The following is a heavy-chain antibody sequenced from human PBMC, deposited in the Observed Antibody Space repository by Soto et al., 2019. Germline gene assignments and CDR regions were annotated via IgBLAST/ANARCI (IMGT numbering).Heavy chain of an antibody. CDR3: ARAEDIVVVVAAAGYYYGMDV. CDR2: IIPIFGTA. D-gene: IGHD2-15*01. V-gene: IGHV1-69*06. Sequence: SVKVSCKASGGTFSSYAISWVRQAPGQGLEWMGGIIPIFGTANYAQKFQGRVTITADKSTSAAYMELSSLRSEDTAVYYCARAEDIVVVVAAAGYYYGMDVWGQGTTVTVSS. CDR1: GGTFSSYA. J-gene: IGHJ6*02.